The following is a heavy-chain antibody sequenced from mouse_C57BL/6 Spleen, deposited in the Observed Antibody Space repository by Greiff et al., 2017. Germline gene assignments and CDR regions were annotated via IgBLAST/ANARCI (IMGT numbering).Heavy chain of an antibody. Sequence: QVQLKESGPELVKPGASVKISCKASGYAFSSSGMNWVKQRPGKGLEWIGRIYPGDGDTNYNGKFKGKATLTADKSSSTAYMQLSSLTSEDSAVYFCARGYYGSSYVYWYFDVWGTGTTVTVSS. J-gene: IGHJ1*03. D-gene: IGHD1-1*01. V-gene: IGHV1-82*01. CDR1: GYAFSSSG. CDR3: ARGYYGSSYVYWYFDV. CDR2: IYPGDGDT.